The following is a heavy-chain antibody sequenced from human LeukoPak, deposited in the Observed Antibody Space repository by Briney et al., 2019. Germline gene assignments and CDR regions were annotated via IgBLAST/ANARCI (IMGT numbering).Heavy chain of an antibody. D-gene: IGHD5-18*01. CDR2: ISFDGSDQ. CDR1: GFTFNTYA. CDR3: ARDKGYSPFDY. J-gene: IGHJ4*02. V-gene: IGHV3-30-3*01. Sequence: GGSLRLSCAASGFTFNTYAIHWVRQAPGKGLEWVSLISFDGSDQNYADSVKGRFTISRDNSKSTLYLQMNSLRVEDTAVYYCARDKGYSPFDYWGQGTLVTVSS.